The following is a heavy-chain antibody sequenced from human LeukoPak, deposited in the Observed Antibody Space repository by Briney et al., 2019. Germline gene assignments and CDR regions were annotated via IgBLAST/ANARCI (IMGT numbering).Heavy chain of an antibody. D-gene: IGHD3-22*01. CDR3: AKGSYYDSSGSFYFDY. CDR1: GFTFSSYA. J-gene: IGHJ4*02. Sequence: GGSLRLSCAASGFTFSSYAMSWVRQAPGKGLEWVSAISGSGDSTYYGDSVKGRFTISRDNSKNTLYVQVNSLGTEDTAAYYCAKGSYYDSSGSFYFDYWGQGTLVTASS. V-gene: IGHV3-23*01. CDR2: ISGSGDST.